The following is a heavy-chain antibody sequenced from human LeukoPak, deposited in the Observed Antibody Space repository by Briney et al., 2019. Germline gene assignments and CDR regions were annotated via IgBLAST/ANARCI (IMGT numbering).Heavy chain of an antibody. CDR3: ANYSSGYYYVAY. D-gene: IGHD3-22*01. V-gene: IGHV4-59*01. Sequence: SETLSLTCTVSGGSISSYYWSWIRQPPGKGLEWIGYIYYSGSTNYNPSLKRRVTISVDTSKNQFSLKLISVTAADTAVYSCANYSSGYYYVAYWGQGPLVPVSS. CDR2: IYYSGST. CDR1: GGSISSYY. J-gene: IGHJ4*02.